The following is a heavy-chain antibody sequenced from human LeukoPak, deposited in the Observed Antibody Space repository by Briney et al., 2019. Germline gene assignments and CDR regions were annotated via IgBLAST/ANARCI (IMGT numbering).Heavy chain of an antibody. CDR3: ARGPNYYNGMDV. CDR2: IHYSGST. Sequence: SETLSLTCTASGGSISSSSYYWGWIRQPPGKGLEWIGSIHYSGSTFYNPSLKSRLTISVDTSKNQFSLRLSSVTAADTALYFCARGPNYYNGMDVWGQGTTVTVSS. CDR1: GGSISSSSYY. J-gene: IGHJ6*02. V-gene: IGHV4-39*01.